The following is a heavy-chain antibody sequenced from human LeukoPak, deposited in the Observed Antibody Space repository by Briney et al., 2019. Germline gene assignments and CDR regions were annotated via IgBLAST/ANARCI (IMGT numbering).Heavy chain of an antibody. CDR1: GGSISSGDYY. J-gene: IGHJ6*03. Sequence: SETLSLTCTVSGGSISSGDYYWSWIRQPPGKGLEWIGYIYYSGSTYYNPSLKSRVTISVDTSKNQFSLKLSSVTAADTAVYYCVRHGAAQLVLSYYYYMDVWGEGTMVTVSS. CDR3: VRHGAAQLVLSYYYYMDV. CDR2: IYYSGST. V-gene: IGHV4-30-4*01. D-gene: IGHD6-6*01.